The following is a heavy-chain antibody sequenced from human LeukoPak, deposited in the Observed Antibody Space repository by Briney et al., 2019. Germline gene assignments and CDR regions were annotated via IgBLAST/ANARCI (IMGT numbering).Heavy chain of an antibody. CDR2: IKQDGSEK. D-gene: IGHD6-13*01. CDR1: GFTFSSYW. V-gene: IGHV3-7*03. CDR3: AKDSVGFTIAAAEGD. Sequence: GGSLRLFCAASGFTFSSYWMSWVRQAPGKGLEWVANIKQDGSEKYYVDSVKGRFTISRDNAKNSLYLQMNSLRAEDTAVYYCAKDSVGFTIAAAEGDWGQGTLVTVSS. J-gene: IGHJ4*02.